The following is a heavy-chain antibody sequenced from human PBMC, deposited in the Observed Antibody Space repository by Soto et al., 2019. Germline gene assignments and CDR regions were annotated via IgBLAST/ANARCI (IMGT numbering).Heavy chain of an antibody. CDR3: ARYSSDSSCSRFDS. V-gene: IGHV4-39*02. D-gene: IGHD3-22*01. CDR1: GGYIRSSGYY. J-gene: IGHJ5*01. Sequence: KTPDTLSLTCTVPGGYIRSSGYYRRWIRQPPGKGLEWLGSISYSGNTYHNPSLKSRVTISVDTSKNHFSLKLSSVTAANTAVYYSARYSSDSSCSRFDSWGQGTLVTVSS. CDR2: ISYSGNT.